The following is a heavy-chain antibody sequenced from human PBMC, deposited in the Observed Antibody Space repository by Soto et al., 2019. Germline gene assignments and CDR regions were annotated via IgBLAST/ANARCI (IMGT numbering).Heavy chain of an antibody. CDR3: AASIAAAGTFDY. CDR1: GFTFSTYS. CDR2: ISSSSGNI. J-gene: IGHJ4*02. V-gene: IGHV3-48*02. Sequence: GGSLRLSCAASGFTFSTYSMNWVRQAAGKGLEWVSYISSSSGNIHYADSVKGRFTISRDNAKNSLYLQMNSLRDEDTAVYYCAASIAAAGTFDYWGQGTLVTVSS. D-gene: IGHD6-13*01.